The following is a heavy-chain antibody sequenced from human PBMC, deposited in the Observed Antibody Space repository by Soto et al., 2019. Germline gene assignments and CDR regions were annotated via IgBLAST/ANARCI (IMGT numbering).Heavy chain of an antibody. CDR2: INPSGTRT. J-gene: IGHJ5*02. V-gene: IGHV1-46*01. Sequence: ASVKVSCKASGFIFSKYYMHWVRQAPGQGLEWVGIINPSGTRTSCAPKFQGRVTMTKDTSTSTVYMELSSLTSDDTAVYYCARDNSYPHAGWFAPWSRGTLVTVSS. D-gene: IGHD3-10*01. CDR3: ARDNSYPHAGWFAP. CDR1: GFIFSKYY.